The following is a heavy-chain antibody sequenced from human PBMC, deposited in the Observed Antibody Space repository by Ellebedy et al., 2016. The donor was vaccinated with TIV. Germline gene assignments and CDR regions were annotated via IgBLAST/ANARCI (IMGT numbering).Heavy chain of an antibody. J-gene: IGHJ4*02. CDR1: GFTFSNNY. V-gene: IGHV3-7*03. CDR2: IKQDGTEK. Sequence: GESLKISCAASGFTFSNNYMSWVRQAPGKGLEWVANIKQDGTEKYYVDSVKGRFTISRDNAKNSLYLQMNSLRAEATAVYYCARDKDFWSGYFCDYWGQGTLVTVSS. D-gene: IGHD3-3*01. CDR3: ARDKDFWSGYFCDY.